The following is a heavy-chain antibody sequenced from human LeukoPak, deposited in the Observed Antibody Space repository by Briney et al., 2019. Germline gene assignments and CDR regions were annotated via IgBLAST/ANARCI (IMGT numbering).Heavy chain of an antibody. CDR3: ARGVKYYGSGSYHPKGYFQH. J-gene: IGHJ1*01. CDR2: IYYSGST. Sequence: SETLSLTCTVSGGSISSYYWSWIRQPPGKGLEWIGYIYYSGSTNYNPSLKSRVTISVDTSKNQFSLKLSSVTAADTAVYYCARGVKYYGSGSYHPKGYFQHWGQGTLVTVSS. V-gene: IGHV4-59*12. CDR1: GGSISSYY. D-gene: IGHD3-10*01.